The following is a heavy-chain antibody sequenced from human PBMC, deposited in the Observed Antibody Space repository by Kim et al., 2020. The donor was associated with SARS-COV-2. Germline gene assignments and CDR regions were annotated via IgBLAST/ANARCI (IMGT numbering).Heavy chain of an antibody. CDR2: IYSGGST. CDR3: ASGSPYCSGGSCYGGHFDY. V-gene: IGHV3-53*01. Sequence: GGSLRLSCAASGFTVSSNYMSWVRQAPGKGLEWVSVIYSGGSTYYADSVKGRFTISRDNSKNTLYLQMNSLRAEDTAVYYCASGSPYCSGGSCYGGHFDYWGQGTLVTVSS. J-gene: IGHJ4*02. D-gene: IGHD2-15*01. CDR1: GFTVSSNY.